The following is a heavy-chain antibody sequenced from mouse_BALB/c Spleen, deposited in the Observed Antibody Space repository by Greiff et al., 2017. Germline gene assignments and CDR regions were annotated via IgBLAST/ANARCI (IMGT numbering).Heavy chain of an antibody. CDR2: IYPGDGST. V-gene: IGHV1S56*01. Sequence: VQRVESGPELVKPGALVKISCKASGYTFTSYDINWVKQRPGQGLEWIGWIYPGDGSTKYNEKFKGKATLTADKSSSTAYMQLSSLTSENSAVYFCARSGGWLLRWFAYWGQGTLVTVSA. J-gene: IGHJ3*01. D-gene: IGHD2-3*01. CDR1: GYTFTSYD. CDR3: ARSGGWLLRWFAY.